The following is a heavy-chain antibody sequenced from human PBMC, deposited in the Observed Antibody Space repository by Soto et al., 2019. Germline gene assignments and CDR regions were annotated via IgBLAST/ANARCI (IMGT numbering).Heavy chain of an antibody. D-gene: IGHD2-15*01. CDR1: GFMFTNHG. V-gene: IGHV3-33*01. CDR2: IWSDGNKR. J-gene: IGHJ4*02. Sequence: GSLRLSCAASGFMFTNHGMHWVRQAPGKGLEWVAVIWSDGNKRYYADSVKGRFTVSRDNSKNTLYLQMNSLRAEDTAVYYCARDGYCSGGSCYSVPVFDYWGQGT. CDR3: ARDGYCSGGSCYSVPVFDY.